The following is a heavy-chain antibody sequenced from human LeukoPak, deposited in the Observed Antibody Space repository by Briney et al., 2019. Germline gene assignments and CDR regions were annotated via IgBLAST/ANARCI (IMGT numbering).Heavy chain of an antibody. CDR1: GYTFTSYG. J-gene: IGHJ4*02. V-gene: IGHV1-69*06. D-gene: IGHD2-15*01. Sequence: ASVKVSCKAFGYTFTSYGISWVRQAPGQGLEWMGGIIPIFGTANYAQKFQGRVTITADKSTSTAYMELSSLRSEDTAVYYCAREISGGSCYFDYWGQGTLVTVSS. CDR3: AREISGGSCYFDY. CDR2: IIPIFGTA.